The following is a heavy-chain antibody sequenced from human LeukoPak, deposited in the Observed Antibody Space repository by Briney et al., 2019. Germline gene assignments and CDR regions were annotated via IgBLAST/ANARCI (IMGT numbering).Heavy chain of an antibody. Sequence: GGSLRLSCAASGFTFSTYPMHWVRQAPGKGLKYVSAISSNGDTIHYANSVKGRFTISRDNSKNTLYLQMDSLRAEDMALYYCARGDGSGYYVYWGQGTLVTVSS. V-gene: IGHV3-64*01. CDR2: ISSNGDTI. D-gene: IGHD3-22*01. CDR3: ARGDGSGYYVY. J-gene: IGHJ4*02. CDR1: GFTFSTYP.